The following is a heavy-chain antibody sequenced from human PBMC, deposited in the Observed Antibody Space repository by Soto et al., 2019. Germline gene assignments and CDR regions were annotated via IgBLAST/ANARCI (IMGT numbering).Heavy chain of an antibody. D-gene: IGHD1-26*01. V-gene: IGHV1-18*01. J-gene: IGHJ3*02. Sequence: QVQLVQSGAEVRKPGASVKVSCKASGYTFTTYGISWVRQAPGQGLEWMGWISPYNGNTNYAQKLQGRVTVTTDTSTSTAYMELRSLRSDDTAVYYCARCGSYYEYVIHGAFDIWGQGTMVTVSS. CDR3: ARCGSYYEYVIHGAFDI. CDR1: GYTFTTYG. CDR2: ISPYNGNT.